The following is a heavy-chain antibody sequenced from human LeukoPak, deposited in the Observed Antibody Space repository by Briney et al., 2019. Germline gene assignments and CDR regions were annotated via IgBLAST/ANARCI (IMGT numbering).Heavy chain of an antibody. Sequence: GGSLRLSCAASGFTFTSHFMSWFRQAPGKGLEWIAAISDSGDRTVSVDSVKGRFTISRDNFNNILYLQMNSLGAGDTAVYYCARRVGEITGKTFDPWGQGTLVTVSS. V-gene: IGHV3-23*01. CDR3: ARRVGEITGKTFDP. J-gene: IGHJ5*02. D-gene: IGHD1-26*01. CDR1: GFTFTSHF. CDR2: ISDSGDRT.